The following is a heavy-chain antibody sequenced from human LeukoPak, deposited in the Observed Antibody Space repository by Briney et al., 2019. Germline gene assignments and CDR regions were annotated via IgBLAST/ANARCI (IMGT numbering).Heavy chain of an antibody. Sequence: GESLQISCRDSGNTFTTSLIVWVRQMPGKGLEWMGIIYPGDSDTKYSPSFQGQVTISADKSISTAYLHWNSLKASGTATYYCARPKYSSSLAFDFWGQGTPVTVSS. J-gene: IGHJ4*02. CDR3: ARPKYSSSLAFDF. V-gene: IGHV5-51*01. D-gene: IGHD6-6*01. CDR2: IYPGDSDT. CDR1: GNTFTTSL.